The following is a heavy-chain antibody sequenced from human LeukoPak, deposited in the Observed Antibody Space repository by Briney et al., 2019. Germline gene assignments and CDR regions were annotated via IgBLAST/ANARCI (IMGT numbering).Heavy chain of an antibody. CDR3: ARGLGYCSSTSCYGFDY. D-gene: IGHD2-2*01. CDR1: GFTFSSYA. Sequence: GGPLRLSCAASGFTFSSYAMHWVRQAPGKGLELVAVISYDGSNKYYADSVKGRFTISRDNSKNTLYLQMNSLRAEDTAVYYCARGLGYCSSTSCYGFDYWGQGTLVTVSS. V-gene: IGHV3-30*04. J-gene: IGHJ4*02. CDR2: ISYDGSNK.